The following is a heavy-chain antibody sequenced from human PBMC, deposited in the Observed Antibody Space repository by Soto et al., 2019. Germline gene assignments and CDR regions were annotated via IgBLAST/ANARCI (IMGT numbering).Heavy chain of an antibody. CDR1: GGSISGDNHY. CDR3: ARGGSGTYYNDFFYY. Sequence: SETLSLTCTVSGGSISGDNHYWSWIRQPPGKGLEWIGYIDKSGTVSYNPSLKSRVTISVDTSKNDFSLTLNSVTAADTAVYHCARGGSGTYYNDFFYYWWQGILVTVSS. V-gene: IGHV4-30-4*01. D-gene: IGHD3-10*01. J-gene: IGHJ4*02. CDR2: IDKSGTV.